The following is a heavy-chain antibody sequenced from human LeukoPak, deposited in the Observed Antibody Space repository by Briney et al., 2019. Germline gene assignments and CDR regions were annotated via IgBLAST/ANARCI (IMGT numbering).Heavy chain of an antibody. J-gene: IGHJ4*02. V-gene: IGHV3-43*01. Sequence: GGSLRLSCATSGFNFDRYTIHWVRQAPGKGLEWVSLAGWAGGTTFYSDSVRGRFTISRDSGRKSVYLQMNSLTTDDAAFYFCAKELDTMFFDYWGQGALVTVSS. D-gene: IGHD3-10*02. CDR3: AKELDTMFFDY. CDR2: AGWAGGTT. CDR1: GFNFDRYT.